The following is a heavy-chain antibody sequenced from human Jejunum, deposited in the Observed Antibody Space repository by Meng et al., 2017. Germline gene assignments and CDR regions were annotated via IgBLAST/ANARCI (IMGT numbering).Heavy chain of an antibody. CDR3: ARVGGNYPFDY. CDR2: IFYSGTT. CDR1: GASVSSYY. J-gene: IGHJ4*02. D-gene: IGHD1-26*01. Sequence: QVQLQESGPELVKPSGTLSLTCTFSGASVSSYYWNWIRKHPGKGLEWIEYIFYSGTTAYNPSLESRVTISLDMHKNQFSLKLTSVNAADKAVYYCARVGGNYPFDYWGQGILVTVSS. V-gene: IGHV4-59*08.